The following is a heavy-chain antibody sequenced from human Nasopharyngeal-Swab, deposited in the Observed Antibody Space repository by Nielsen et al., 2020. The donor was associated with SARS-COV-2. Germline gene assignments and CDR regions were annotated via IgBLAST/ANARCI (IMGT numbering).Heavy chain of an antibody. Sequence: GSLRLSCAAAGLPFSAYGMHWVRQAPGRGLEWLTFIAYDGRTKYSADSVRGRFTVSRDNSKSTLHLQMSSLRAEDTATYYCAREGIDAFDIWGQGTMVTVSS. CDR3: AREGIDAFDI. CDR1: GLPFSAYG. J-gene: IGHJ3*02. CDR2: IAYDGRTK. D-gene: IGHD2/OR15-2a*01. V-gene: IGHV3-30*02.